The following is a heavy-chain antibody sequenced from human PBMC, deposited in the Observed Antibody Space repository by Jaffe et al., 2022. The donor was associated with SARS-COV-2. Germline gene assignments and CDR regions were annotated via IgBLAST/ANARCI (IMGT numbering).Heavy chain of an antibody. V-gene: IGHV3-30-3*01. CDR3: ARVSLDYSNSYYYYGMDV. Sequence: QVQLVESGGGVVQPGRSLRLSCAASGFTFSSYAMHWVRQAPGKGLEWVAVISYDGSNKYYADSVKGRFTISRDNSKNTLYLQMNSLRAEDTAVYYCARVSLDYSNSYYYYGMDVWGQGTTVTVSS. CDR1: GFTFSSYA. D-gene: IGHD4-4*01. J-gene: IGHJ6*02. CDR2: ISYDGSNK.